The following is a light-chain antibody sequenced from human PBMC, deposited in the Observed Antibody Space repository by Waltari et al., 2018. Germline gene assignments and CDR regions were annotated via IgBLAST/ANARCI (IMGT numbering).Light chain of an antibody. V-gene: IGKV3-20*01. Sequence: MVMTQSAGTRSLSPGERATISCRASQSVSSSYLAWYQQKFGQAPRLLIYDASSRATGIPDRFSGSGSGTDFTLTISRLEPEDFAVYYCQQYGSSLSITFGQGTRLEIK. J-gene: IGKJ5*01. CDR2: DAS. CDR1: QSVSSSY. CDR3: QQYGSSLSIT.